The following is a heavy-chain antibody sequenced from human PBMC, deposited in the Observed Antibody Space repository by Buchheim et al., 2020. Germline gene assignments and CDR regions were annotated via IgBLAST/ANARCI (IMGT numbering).Heavy chain of an antibody. CDR2: IWYDGSNK. V-gene: IGHV3-33*01. D-gene: IGHD2-2*01. Sequence: QVQLVESGGGVVQPGRSLRLSCAASGFTFSSYGMHWVRQAPGKGLEWVAVIWYDGSNKYYADSVKGRFTISRDNSKNTLYLQMNSLRAEDTAVYYCARDITAIVVPAANYYYYGMDVWGQGTT. CDR1: GFTFSSYG. CDR3: ARDITAIVVPAANYYYYGMDV. J-gene: IGHJ6*02.